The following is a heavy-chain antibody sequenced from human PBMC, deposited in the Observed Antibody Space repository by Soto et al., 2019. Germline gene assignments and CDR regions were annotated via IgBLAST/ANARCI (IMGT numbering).Heavy chain of an antibody. CDR1: GYSFTTYY. CDR2: IYPDDSDT. CDR3: ARLNGYNYFAS. Sequence: EVQLVQSGAEVKNPGESLKISCKGSGYSFTTYYIGWVRQMPGKGMEWMGIIYPDDSDTTYSPSFQGQVTISADKSTGPAFLRWHSLRASDTAIYYFARLNGYNYFASGGQGTLVPVSS. D-gene: IGHD5-12*01. J-gene: IGHJ4*02. V-gene: IGHV5-51*01.